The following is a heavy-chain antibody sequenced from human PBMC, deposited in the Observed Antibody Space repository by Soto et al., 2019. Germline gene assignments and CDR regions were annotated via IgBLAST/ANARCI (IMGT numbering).Heavy chain of an antibody. D-gene: IGHD6-6*01. J-gene: IGHJ5*02. CDR1: GGTFSSYA. CDR3: PRGLVPYSSSSSWFDP. V-gene: IGHV1-69*13. Sequence: GASVKVSCKASGGTFSSYAISGVRQAPGQGLEWMGGIIPTFGTANYAQKFQGRVTITADESTSTAYMELSSLRSEDTAVYYCPRGLVPYSSSSSWFDPWGQGTLVTVSS. CDR2: IIPTFGTA.